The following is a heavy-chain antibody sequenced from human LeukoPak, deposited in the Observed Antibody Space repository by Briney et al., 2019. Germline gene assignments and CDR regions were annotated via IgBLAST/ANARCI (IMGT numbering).Heavy chain of an antibody. CDR3: ARVRIYGDYVGNWFDP. V-gene: IGHV4-61*02. Sequence: PSETLSLTCTVSGGSISSGSYYWSWIRQPAGKGLEWIGRIYTSGSTNYNPSLKSRVTISVDTSKNQFSLKLSSVTAADTAVYYCARVRIYGDYVGNWFDPWGQGTLVTVSS. CDR2: IYTSGST. D-gene: IGHD4-17*01. J-gene: IGHJ5*02. CDR1: GGSISSGSYY.